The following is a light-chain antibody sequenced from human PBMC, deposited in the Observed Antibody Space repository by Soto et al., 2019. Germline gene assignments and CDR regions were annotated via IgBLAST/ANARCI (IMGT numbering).Light chain of an antibody. CDR2: EGS. CDR1: SSDVGSYNL. Sequence: HSALPQPASASGSPGQSIPISCTGTSSDVGSYNLVSWYQQHPGKAPKLMIYEGSKRPSGVSNRFSGSKSGNTASLTISGLQAEDEADYYCCSYAGSSTLFGGGTKLTVL. CDR3: CSYAGSSTL. V-gene: IGLV2-23*01. J-gene: IGLJ2*01.